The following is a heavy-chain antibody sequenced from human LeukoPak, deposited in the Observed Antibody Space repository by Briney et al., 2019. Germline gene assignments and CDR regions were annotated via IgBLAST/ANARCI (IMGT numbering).Heavy chain of an antibody. D-gene: IGHD6-13*01. Sequence: SETLSLTCTVSGGSISSYYWSWIRQPPGKGLEWIGSIYYSGSTYYNPSLKSRVTISVDTSKNQFSLKLSSVTAADTAVYYCARHPIAAADFDYWGQGTLVTVSS. CDR3: ARHPIAAADFDY. CDR2: IYYSGST. CDR1: GGSISSYY. V-gene: IGHV4-59*05. J-gene: IGHJ4*02.